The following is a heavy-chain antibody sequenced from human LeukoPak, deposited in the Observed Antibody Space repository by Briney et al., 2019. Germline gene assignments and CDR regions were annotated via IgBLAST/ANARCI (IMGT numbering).Heavy chain of an antibody. J-gene: IGHJ4*02. V-gene: IGHV3-23*01. D-gene: IGHD3-16*01. CDR2: LSGSGADT. CDR1: GFTFSKNA. CDR3: AKDLYDFRDSILDY. Sequence: GGSLRLSCAASGFTFSKNAMSWVRQAPGKGLEWVSSLSGSGADTYYADSVKGRFTISRDNAKNTAYLQMNSLRAEDTAVYYCAKDLYDFRDSILDYWGQGTLVTVSS.